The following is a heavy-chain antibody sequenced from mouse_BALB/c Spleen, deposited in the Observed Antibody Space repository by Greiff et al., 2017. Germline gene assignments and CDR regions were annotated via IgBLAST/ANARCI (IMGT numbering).Heavy chain of an antibody. J-gene: IGHJ2*01. CDR3: ARRDYYGSSLYFDY. V-gene: IGHV5-17*03. CDR1: GFTFSSFG. D-gene: IGHD1-1*01. Sequence: EVMLVESGGGLVQPGGSRKLSCAASGFTFSSFGMHWVRQAPEKGLEWVAYISSGGGSTYYPDTVKGRFTISRDNAKNTLYLQMSSLKSEDTAMYYCARRDYYGSSLYFDYWGQGTTLTVSS. CDR2: ISSGGGST.